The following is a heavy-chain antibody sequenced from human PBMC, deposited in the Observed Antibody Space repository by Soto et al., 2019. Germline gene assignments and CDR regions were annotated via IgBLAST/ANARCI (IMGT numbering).Heavy chain of an antibody. D-gene: IGHD3-10*01. CDR3: AKASGWFGEFDY. V-gene: IGHV3-23*01. CDR2: ISGSGGST. Sequence: EVQLLESGGGLVQPGGSLRLSCAASGFTFSSYAMSWVRQALGKGLEWVSAISGSGGSTYYADSVKGRFTISRDNSKNTLYLQINSLRAEDTAVYYCAKASGWFGEFDYWGQGTLVTVSS. J-gene: IGHJ4*02. CDR1: GFTFSSYA.